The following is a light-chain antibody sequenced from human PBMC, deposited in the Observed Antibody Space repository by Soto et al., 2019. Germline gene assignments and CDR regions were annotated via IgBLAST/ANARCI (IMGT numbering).Light chain of an antibody. CDR2: GAS. CDR3: QQYASSPIT. V-gene: IGKV3-20*01. CDR1: QTVSKSY. Sequence: EIVLTQSPGTLSLSPGERATLSCRASQTVSKSYLAWYQQKPGQAPRLLISGASSRATGMPDRFSGSGSGTDFTLTISRLEPEDFAVYYCQQYASSPITLGQGTRLEIK. J-gene: IGKJ5*01.